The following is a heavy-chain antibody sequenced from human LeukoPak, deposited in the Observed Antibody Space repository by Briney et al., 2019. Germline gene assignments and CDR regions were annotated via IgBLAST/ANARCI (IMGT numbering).Heavy chain of an antibody. CDR3: ASGMTPYSSRLSAFDI. CDR1: GFTFSSYW. J-gene: IGHJ3*02. V-gene: IGHV3-7*01. CDR2: IKQDGSEK. Sequence: PGGSLRLSCAASGFTFSSYWMSWVRQAPGKGLEWVANIKQDGSEKYYVDSVKGRFTISRDNAKNSLYLQMNSLRAEDTAVYYCASGMTPYSSRLSAFDIWGQGTMVTVSS. D-gene: IGHD6-13*01.